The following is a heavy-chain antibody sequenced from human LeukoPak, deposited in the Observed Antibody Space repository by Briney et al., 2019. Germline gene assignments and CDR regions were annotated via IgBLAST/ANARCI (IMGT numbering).Heavy chain of an antibody. CDR2: IYSGGST. Sequence: PGGSLRLSCAASGFTVSSNYMSWVRQAPGKGLEWVSVIYSGGSTYYADSVKGRFTISRDNSKNTLYLQMNSLRAEDTAVYYCARDQRYSSGWYEDYWGQGTLVTVSS. CDR3: ARDQRYSSGWYEDY. CDR1: GFTVSSNY. V-gene: IGHV3-53*01. J-gene: IGHJ4*02. D-gene: IGHD6-19*01.